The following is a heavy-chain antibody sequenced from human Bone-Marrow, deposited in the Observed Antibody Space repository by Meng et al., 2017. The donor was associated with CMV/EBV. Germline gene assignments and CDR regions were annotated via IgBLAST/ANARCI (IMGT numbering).Heavy chain of an antibody. CDR3: ASRTIFGVVRRYGMDV. V-gene: IGHV3-48*03. Sequence: GESLKISCAASGFTFSSYEMNWVRQAPGKGLEWVSYISSSGSTIYYADSVKGRFTISRDNAKNSLYLQMNSLRAEDTAVYYCASRTIFGVVRRYGMDVWGQGTTVTVSS. CDR1: GFTFSSYE. CDR2: ISSSGSTI. J-gene: IGHJ6*02. D-gene: IGHD3-3*01.